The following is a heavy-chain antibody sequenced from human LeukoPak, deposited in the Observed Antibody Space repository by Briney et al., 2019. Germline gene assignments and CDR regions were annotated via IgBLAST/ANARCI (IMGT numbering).Heavy chain of an antibody. V-gene: IGHV1-46*01. Sequence: ASVTVSCKASGYTFTSYYMHWVRQAPGQGLEGMGLINPSAGSTSYAQKFQGRVTMTRDMSTSTVYMELSSLRSEDTAVYYCASMKVLLWFGYPGGAFDYWGQGTLVTVSS. D-gene: IGHD3-10*01. J-gene: IGHJ4*02. CDR3: ASMKVLLWFGYPGGAFDY. CDR1: GYTFTSYY. CDR2: INPSAGST.